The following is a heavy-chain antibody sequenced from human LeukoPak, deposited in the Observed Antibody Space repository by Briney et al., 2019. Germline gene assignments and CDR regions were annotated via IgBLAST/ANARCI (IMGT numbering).Heavy chain of an antibody. V-gene: IGHV3-15*01. D-gene: IGHD2-21*01. Sequence: PGGSLRLSCAASGFIFSNAWMSWVRQAPGKGLEWVGRIKSKTNGETTDYTAPVKGRFTISRDDSQNTLYLQMNSLKTEDTAVYYCTTDDCGGDCYFHSWGQGTLVTVSS. J-gene: IGHJ4*02. CDR2: IKSKTNGETT. CDR3: TTDDCGGDCYFHS. CDR1: GFIFSNAW.